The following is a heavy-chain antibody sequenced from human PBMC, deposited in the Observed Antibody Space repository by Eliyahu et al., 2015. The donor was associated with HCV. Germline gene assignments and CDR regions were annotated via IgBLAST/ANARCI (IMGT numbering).Heavy chain of an antibody. D-gene: IGHD3-10*02. CDR1: GGSIGSGDYY. CDR3: ARDVRIWSGDFIDF. Sequence: QVQLQESGPGLVKPSQTLSLTCTVSGGSIGSGDYYWNWIRQPAGKGLEWIGRIFTSGKTNYNPSLKTRVTISLDTSKNHFSLNLNSVTAADTAVYYCARDVRIWSGDFIDFWGQGILVTVSS. CDR2: IFTSGKT. J-gene: IGHJ4*02. V-gene: IGHV4-61*02.